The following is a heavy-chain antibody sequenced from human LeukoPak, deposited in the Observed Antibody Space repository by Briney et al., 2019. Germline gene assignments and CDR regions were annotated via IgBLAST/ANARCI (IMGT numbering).Heavy chain of an antibody. V-gene: IGHV3-15*01. CDR1: GFTVSSNY. CDR3: TTDPYYYDSSGYYY. J-gene: IGHJ4*02. Sequence: GGSLRLSCAASGFTVSSNYMSWVRQAPGKGLEWVGRIKSKTDGGTTDYAAPVKGRFTISRDDSKNTLYLQMNSLKTEDTAVYYCTTDPYYYDSSGYYYWGQGTLVTVSS. CDR2: IKSKTDGGTT. D-gene: IGHD3-22*01.